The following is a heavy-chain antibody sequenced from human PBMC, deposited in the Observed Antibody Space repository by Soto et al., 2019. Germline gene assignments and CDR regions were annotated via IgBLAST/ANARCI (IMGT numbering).Heavy chain of an antibody. CDR2: ISGSGGST. V-gene: IGHV3-23*01. J-gene: IGHJ4*02. Sequence: EVQLLESGGGLVQPGGSLRLSCAASGFTFSSYAMSWVRQAPGKGLEWVSAISGSGGSTYYADSVKGRFTISRDNSKNTLYLQMNSLRAEDTAVYNCARRSSGWYLEYWGQGTVVTVSS. CDR3: ARRSSGWYLEY. CDR1: GFTFSSYA. D-gene: IGHD6-19*01.